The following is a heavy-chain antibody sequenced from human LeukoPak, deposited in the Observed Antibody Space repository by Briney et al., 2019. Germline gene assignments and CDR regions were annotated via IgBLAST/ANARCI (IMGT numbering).Heavy chain of an antibody. CDR1: GFTFSSYA. D-gene: IGHD5-18*01. Sequence: PGGSLRLSCAASGFTFSSYAMHWVRQAPGKGLEWVAVISYDGSNKYYADSVKGRFTISRDNSKNTLYLQMNSLRAEDTAVYYCARSGYSYGSFSNWFDPWGQGTLVTVSS. CDR3: ARSGYSYGSFSNWFDP. V-gene: IGHV3-30*04. CDR2: ISYDGSNK. J-gene: IGHJ5*02.